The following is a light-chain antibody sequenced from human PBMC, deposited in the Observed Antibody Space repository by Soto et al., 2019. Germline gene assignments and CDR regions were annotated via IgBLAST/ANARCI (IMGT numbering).Light chain of an antibody. Sequence: IVMTQSPATLSVSPGERATLSCRASQSVSNNLAWYQQKPGQAPRLLIYLTSNRATDIPARFSGSGSETELTLNISSLQSDDSAVYYCQQYKNVPFTFGQGTKLEI. CDR2: LTS. V-gene: IGKV3-15*01. J-gene: IGKJ2*01. CDR3: QQYKNVPFT. CDR1: QSVSNN.